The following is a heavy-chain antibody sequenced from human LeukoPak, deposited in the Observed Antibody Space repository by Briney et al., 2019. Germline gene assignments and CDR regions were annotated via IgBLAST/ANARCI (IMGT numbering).Heavy chain of an antibody. V-gene: IGHV4-61*09. Sequence: SQTLSLTCSVSGNFISTGSYYWSWIRQPAGKGLEWIGHIYTNGRTDYNPSLKSRVTISVDKSKNQFALRLSSVTAADTAVYYCANSVGVVLLYYWGQGTLVTVSS. CDR1: GNFISTGSYY. D-gene: IGHD2-21*01. CDR2: IYTNGRT. J-gene: IGHJ4*02. CDR3: ANSVGVVLLYY.